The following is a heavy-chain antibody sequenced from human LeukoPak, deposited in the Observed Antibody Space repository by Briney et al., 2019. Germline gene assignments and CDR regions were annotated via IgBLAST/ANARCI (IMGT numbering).Heavy chain of an antibody. D-gene: IGHD3-22*01. V-gene: IGHV3-74*01. CDR3: ARGGDYYDSAGAFDI. Sequence: GGSLRLSCAASGFTFSSYWMQWVRQAPGQGLVWVSRLNSDGRSTTYADSVKGRFTISRDNAKNTLYLQMNSLRAEDTAVYLCARGGDYYDSAGAFDIWGQGTMVTVSS. J-gene: IGHJ3*02. CDR2: LNSDGRST. CDR1: GFTFSSYW.